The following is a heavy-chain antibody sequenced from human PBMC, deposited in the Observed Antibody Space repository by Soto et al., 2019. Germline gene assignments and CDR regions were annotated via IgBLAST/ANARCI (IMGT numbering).Heavy chain of an antibody. Sequence: ASVKFSCKTSGYTFTNYDIAWLRQAPGQGLECMGWISVYSGHTNYAQNLQGRIIITTXTXTSXAXLDLXSLTTDDTAVYFCARGDAVVVPARFDPWG. J-gene: IGHJ5*02. CDR2: ISVYSGHT. D-gene: IGHD2-21*01. CDR3: ARGDAVVVPARFDP. V-gene: IGHV1-18*01. CDR1: GYTFTNYD.